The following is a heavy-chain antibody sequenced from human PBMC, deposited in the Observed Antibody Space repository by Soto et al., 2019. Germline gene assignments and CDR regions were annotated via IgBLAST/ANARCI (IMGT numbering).Heavy chain of an antibody. CDR3: ARVSAGTTHDPRFKYNWFDP. V-gene: IGHV1-18*04. D-gene: IGHD1-7*01. Sequence: ASVKVSCKASGYTFTSYGISWVRQAPGQGLEWMGWISAYNGNTNYAQKLQGRVTMTTDTSTSTAYMELRSLRSDDTAVYYCARVSAGTTHDPRFKYNWFDPWGQGTLVTVSS. J-gene: IGHJ5*02. CDR1: GYTFTSYG. CDR2: ISAYNGNT.